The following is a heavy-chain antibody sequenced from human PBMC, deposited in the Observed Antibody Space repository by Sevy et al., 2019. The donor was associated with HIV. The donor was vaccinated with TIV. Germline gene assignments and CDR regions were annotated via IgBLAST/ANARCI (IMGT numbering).Heavy chain of an antibody. D-gene: IGHD3-3*01. V-gene: IGHV4-59*01. J-gene: IGHJ6*03. CDR3: ARVGYYDFWSGVYYYYYYMDV. Sequence: SETLSLTCTVSGGSISSYYWSWVRQPPGKGLEWIGYIYYSGSTNYNPSLKSRVTISVDTSKNQFSLKLSSVTAADTAVYYCARVGYYDFWSGVYYYYYYMDVWGKRTTVTVSS. CDR1: GGSISSYY. CDR2: IYYSGST.